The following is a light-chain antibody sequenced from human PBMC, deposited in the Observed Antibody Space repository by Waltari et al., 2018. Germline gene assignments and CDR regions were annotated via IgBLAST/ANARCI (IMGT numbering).Light chain of an antibody. V-gene: IGKV1-5*03. J-gene: IGKJ1*01. CDR2: ESA. Sequence: TCRASQRIGRWLAWSQQKPGKAPKLLISESAKLQSGVPSRFSGRGSGTDFTLTINGLQPDDFAIYYCHQYMSYPWTFGLGTKVEIK. CDR1: QRIGRW. CDR3: HQYMSYPWT.